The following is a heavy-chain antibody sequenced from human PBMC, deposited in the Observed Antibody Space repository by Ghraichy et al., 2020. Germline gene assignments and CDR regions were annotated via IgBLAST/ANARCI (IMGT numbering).Heavy chain of an antibody. J-gene: IGHJ4*02. CDR3: AGGEVAGIDY. CDR1: GGSISSSSYY. D-gene: IGHD6-13*01. Sequence: SETLSLTCTVSGGSISSSSYYWGWIRQPPGKGLEWIGSIYYSGSTYYNPSLKSRVTISVDTSKNQFSLTMSSVNAADTAVYYCAGGEVAGIDYWGQGTLVNVS. CDR2: IYYSGST. V-gene: IGHV4-39*07.